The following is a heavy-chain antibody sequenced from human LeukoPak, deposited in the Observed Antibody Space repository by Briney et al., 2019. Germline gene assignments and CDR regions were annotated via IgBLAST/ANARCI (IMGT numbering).Heavy chain of an antibody. CDR3: ARKAEGATPFDY. J-gene: IGHJ4*02. Sequence: PGGSLRLSCAASGFTVSSNYMSWVRQAPGKGLEWVSVIYSGGSTYYADSVKGRFTISRDNSKNTLYLQMNSLRAEDTAVYYCARKAEGATPFDYWGQGTLVTVSS. V-gene: IGHV3-53*01. CDR2: IYSGGST. D-gene: IGHD1-26*01. CDR1: GFTVSSNY.